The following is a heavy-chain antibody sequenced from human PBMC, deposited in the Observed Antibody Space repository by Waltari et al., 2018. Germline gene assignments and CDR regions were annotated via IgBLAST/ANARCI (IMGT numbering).Heavy chain of an antibody. CDR1: EFPFSTYW. CDR2: INYDGSEK. J-gene: IGHJ4*02. CDR3: ATYRWLGY. V-gene: IGHV3-7*03. Sequence: EVQLVESGGGLVQPGGSLRLSCAVSEFPFSTYWVTWVRQASGRGREWVANINYDGSEKNYVDSVKGRFTISRDNARNSLYLQMNSLRAEDTAVYYCATYRWLGYWGQGTLVTVSS. D-gene: IGHD3-10*01.